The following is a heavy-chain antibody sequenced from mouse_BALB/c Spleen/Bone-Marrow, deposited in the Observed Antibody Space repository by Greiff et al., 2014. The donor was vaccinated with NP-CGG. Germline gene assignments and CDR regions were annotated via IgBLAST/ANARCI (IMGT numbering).Heavy chain of an antibody. D-gene: IGHD2-4*01. CDR2: INPYSDGT. J-gene: IGHJ4*01. V-gene: IGHV1-14*01. CDR3: AREGGLRRGDYYAMDY. Sequence: VQLQQPGPELVKPGASVKMSCKASGYTFTAYVMHWVKQKPGQGLEWIGYINPYSDGTKYNEMFKGKATLTSDKSSSTAYMELSSLTSEDSAVYYCAREGGLRRGDYYAMDYWGQGTSVTVSS. CDR1: GYTFTAYV.